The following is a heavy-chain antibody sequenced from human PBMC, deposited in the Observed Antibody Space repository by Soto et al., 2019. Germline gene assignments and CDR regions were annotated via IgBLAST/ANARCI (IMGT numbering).Heavy chain of an antibody. D-gene: IGHD3-10*01. J-gene: IGHJ4*02. Sequence: QVQLQESGPGLVKPSQTLSLTCTVSGCSISSGGYYWSWIRQHPGKGLEWIGYIYYSGSTYYNPSLKSRVTISVDTSKNQFSLKLSSVTAADTAVYYCARGFITMVRGVIMSPDYFDYGGQGTLVTVSS. V-gene: IGHV4-31*03. CDR3: ARGFITMVRGVIMSPDYFDY. CDR2: IYYSGST. CDR1: GCSISSGGYY.